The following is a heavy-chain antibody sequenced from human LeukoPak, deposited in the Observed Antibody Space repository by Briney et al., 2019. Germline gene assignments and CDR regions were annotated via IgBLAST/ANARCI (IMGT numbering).Heavy chain of an antibody. V-gene: IGHV1-18*01. D-gene: IGHD3-22*01. Sequence: GASVKVSCKASGYTFTRYGISWVRQAPGQGLEGMGWISAYNGNTNYAQKLQGRVTMTTDTSTSTAYMELRSLRSDDTAVYYCARGQGVYDSSGYYDYWGQGTLVTVSS. CDR3: ARGQGVYDSSGYYDY. CDR2: ISAYNGNT. J-gene: IGHJ4*02. CDR1: GYTFTRYG.